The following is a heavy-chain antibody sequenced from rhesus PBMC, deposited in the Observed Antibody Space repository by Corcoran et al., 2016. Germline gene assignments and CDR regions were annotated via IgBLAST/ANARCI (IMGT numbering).Heavy chain of an antibody. CDR2: IYGGSGST. CDR1: GGSISSDW. Sequence: QVQLQESGPGVVKPSETLSLTCAVSGGSISSDWWGWIRQPPGKGLEWIGQIYGGSGSTSYTPSPKSRVTLSSDTSKNQFSLKLSSVTAADTAVYYCAKVMGWNNPYGLDSWGQGVVVTVSS. J-gene: IGHJ6*01. D-gene: IGHD1-20*01. V-gene: IGHV4-147*01. CDR3: AKVMGWNNPYGLDS.